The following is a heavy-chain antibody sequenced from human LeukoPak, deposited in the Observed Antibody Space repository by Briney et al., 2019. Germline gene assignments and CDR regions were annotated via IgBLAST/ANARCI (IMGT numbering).Heavy chain of an antibody. D-gene: IGHD2-15*01. CDR1: GLTFSDYY. J-gene: IGHJ4*02. CDR2: ISSGGYTI. Sequence: KSGGSLRLSCEVSGLTFSDYYMSWIRQGPGKGLEWVSSISSGGYTIHYADSVRGRFTISRDNAKNSLYLQMNSLRTEDTAVYYCARDPSGATGGYDYWGQGTLVTVSS. V-gene: IGHV3-11*01. CDR3: ARDPSGATGGYDY.